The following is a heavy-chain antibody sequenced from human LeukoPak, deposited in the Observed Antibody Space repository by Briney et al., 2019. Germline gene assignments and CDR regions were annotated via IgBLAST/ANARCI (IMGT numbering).Heavy chain of an antibody. V-gene: IGHV3-66*01. CDR3: ARVFDY. J-gene: IGHJ4*02. Sequence: GGSLRLSCAASGFTVSSNYMNWVRQAPGRGLEWVSVIYSAGSTYYVDSVKGRFTISRDNAKNSLYLQMNSLRVEDTAVYYCARVFDYWGQGTLVTVSS. CDR2: IYSAGST. CDR1: GFTVSSNY.